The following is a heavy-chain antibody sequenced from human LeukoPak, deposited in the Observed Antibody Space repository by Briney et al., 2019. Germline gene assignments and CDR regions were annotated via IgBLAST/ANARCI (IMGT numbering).Heavy chain of an antibody. CDR3: ATVSPYALRGY. J-gene: IGHJ4*02. CDR2: ISAHNGHT. V-gene: IGHV1-18*01. D-gene: IGHD2-2*01. CDR1: GYTYSSYG. Sequence: ASVTVSCKSSGYTYSSYGITWVRQAPGQGLEWMGWISAHNGHTNYAQKFQGRVTMTTDTFTSTAYMDLRSLRSEDTAVYYCATVSPYALRGYWGQGTLVTVSS.